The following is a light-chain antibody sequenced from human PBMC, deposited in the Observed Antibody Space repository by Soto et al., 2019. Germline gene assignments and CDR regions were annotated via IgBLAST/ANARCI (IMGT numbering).Light chain of an antibody. CDR3: SSYASNNIQL. V-gene: IGLV2-14*01. Sequence: QSVLTQPASVSGSPGQSITVSCIGTSSDIGAYNYVSWYQQHPGKAPKLIIRDVSNRPSGVSTRFSGSKSGNTASLTISGLQAEDEAYYFCSSYASNNIQLFGGGTKVTVL. CDR1: SSDIGAYNY. J-gene: IGLJ2*01. CDR2: DVS.